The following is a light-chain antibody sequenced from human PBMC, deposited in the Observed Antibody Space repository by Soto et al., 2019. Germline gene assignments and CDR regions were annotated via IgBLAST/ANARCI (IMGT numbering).Light chain of an antibody. J-gene: IGKJ1*01. CDR3: QQYGSSPRT. CDR1: QSLSSNY. V-gene: IGKV3-20*01. Sequence: ELLLPQSNGTMSFSPVSSETISRLSSQSLSSNYLAWYQQKPGQAPRLLIYDASSRATGIPDRFSGSGSGTDFTLTISRLEPEDFAVYDCQQYGSSPRTFGQGTKVDIK. CDR2: DAS.